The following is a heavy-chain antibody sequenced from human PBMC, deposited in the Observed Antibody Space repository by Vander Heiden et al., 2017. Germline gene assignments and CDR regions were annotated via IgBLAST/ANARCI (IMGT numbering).Heavy chain of an antibody. D-gene: IGHD3-22*01. J-gene: IGHJ4*02. CDR2: IDYSGNT. V-gene: IGHV4-31*03. CDR3: ARGTLSGSYYDELDC. CDR1: GGSISSGGYY. Sequence: QVQLQESGPGLVKPSQTLSLTCTVSGGSISSGGYYWSWIRQHPGKGLEWIGYIDYSGNTNYNPSLKSRVIISTDTSKKRFSLRLSSVTAADTAVYYCARGTLSGSYYDELDCWGQGTLVTVPS.